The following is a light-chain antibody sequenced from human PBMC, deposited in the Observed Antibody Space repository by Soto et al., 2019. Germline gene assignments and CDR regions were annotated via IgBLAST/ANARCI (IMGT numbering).Light chain of an antibody. Sequence: EIVMTPSPATLSVSPGERATPSCMSSPSVSSNLAWYQQTPAQAHTLXXYGASTRATGIPARFSGSGSGTEFTLTISSLQSEDFAAYYCQQYNDWPPWTFGQVSNVDNK. CDR2: GAS. CDR1: PSVSSN. V-gene: IGKV3-15*01. CDR3: QQYNDWPPWT. J-gene: IGKJ1*01.